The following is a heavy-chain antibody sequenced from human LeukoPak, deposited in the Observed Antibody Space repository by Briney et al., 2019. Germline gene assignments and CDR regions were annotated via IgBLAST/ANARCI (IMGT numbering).Heavy chain of an antibody. CDR1: GFTFSSYA. J-gene: IGHJ4*02. V-gene: IGHV3-30*04. CDR2: ISYDGSNK. D-gene: IGHD2-2*01. Sequence: GGSLRLSCAASGFTFSSYAMHWVRQAPGKGLEWVAVISYDGSNKYYADSVKGRFTISRDNSKNTLYLQMNSLRAEDTAVYYCAKDIVVVPAAMIRCPDYWGQGTLVTVSS. CDR3: AKDIVVVPAAMIRCPDY.